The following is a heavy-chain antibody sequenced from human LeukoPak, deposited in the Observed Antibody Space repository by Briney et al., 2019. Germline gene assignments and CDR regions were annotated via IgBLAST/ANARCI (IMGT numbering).Heavy chain of an antibody. D-gene: IGHD3-10*01. V-gene: IGHV3-48*01. J-gene: IGHJ4*02. CDR3: ARDYLGYFDY. CDR2: ISPSSSMM. CDR1: GFTSSSYT. Sequence: GGSLRLSCSASGFTSSSYTMNWIRQAPGKGLEWVSSISPSSSMMHYADSVRGRFTISRDNAKNSLYLQMNSLRAEDMAVYYCARDYLGYFDYWGQGTLVTVSS.